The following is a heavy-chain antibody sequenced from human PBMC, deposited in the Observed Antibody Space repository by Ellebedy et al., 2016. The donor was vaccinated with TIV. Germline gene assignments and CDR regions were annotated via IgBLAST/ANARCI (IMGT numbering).Heavy chain of an antibody. CDR1: GFTFSSYA. D-gene: IGHD3-10*01. J-gene: IGHJ3*02. CDR3: AREGPGKIDAFDI. Sequence: GESLKISCAASGFTFSSYAMHWVRQAPGKGLEWVAVISYDGNNKYYADSVKGRFTISRDNSKNTLYLQMNSLRAEDTTVYYCAREGPGKIDAFDIWGQGTKVTVSS. CDR2: ISYDGNNK. V-gene: IGHV3-30*04.